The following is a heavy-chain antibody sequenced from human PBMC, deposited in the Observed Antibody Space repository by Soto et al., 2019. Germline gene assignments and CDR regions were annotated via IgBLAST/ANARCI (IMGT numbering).Heavy chain of an antibody. CDR2: IWYDGTNK. CDR3: AREPIGHYYGMDV. CDR1: GFNFSSYV. Sequence: QVQLVESGGGVVQPGRSLRLSCAASGFNFSSYVMHWVRQAPGKGLEWVALIWYDGTNKWYADSVKGRFTISRDNSKNTLYLQMSSLRAEDTAVYYCAREPIGHYYGMDVWGQGTTVTVSS. V-gene: IGHV3-33*01. J-gene: IGHJ6*02.